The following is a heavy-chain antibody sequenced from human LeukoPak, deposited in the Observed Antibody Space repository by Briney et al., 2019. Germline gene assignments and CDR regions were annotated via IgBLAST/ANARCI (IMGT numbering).Heavy chain of an antibody. CDR2: ISSSSSYI. Sequence: GGSLRLSCAASGFTFSSYSMNWVRQAPGKGLEWVSSISSSSSYIYYADSVKGRFTISRDSSKNTLYLQMNSLRAEDTAVYYCAKLSVWDGSGNYDYWGQGTLVTVSS. D-gene: IGHD3-10*01. V-gene: IGHV3-21*04. CDR1: GFTFSSYS. CDR3: AKLSVWDGSGNYDY. J-gene: IGHJ4*02.